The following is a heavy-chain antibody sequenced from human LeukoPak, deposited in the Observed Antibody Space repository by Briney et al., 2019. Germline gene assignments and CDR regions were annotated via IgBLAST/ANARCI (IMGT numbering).Heavy chain of an antibody. CDR2: ISASGGST. CDR1: GFTFSSYA. V-gene: IGHV3-23*01. J-gene: IGHJ3*02. CDR3: XXXXXXXXXNLGLILDAFDI. Sequence: GGSLRLSCAASGFTFSSYAMTWVRQAPGKGLEWVSAISASGGSTYYADSVKGRFTISRDNSKNTLYLQMNSLRAEDTAVYFXXXXXXXXXXNLGLILDAFDIWGQGTMVTVSS. D-gene: IGHD3-16*01.